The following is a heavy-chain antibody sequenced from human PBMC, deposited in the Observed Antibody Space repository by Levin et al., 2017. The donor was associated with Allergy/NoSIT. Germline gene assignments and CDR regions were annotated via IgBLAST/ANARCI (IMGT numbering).Heavy chain of an antibody. CDR2: INPNSGDA. J-gene: IGHJ6*02. Sequence: ASVKVSCKASGYTFTGYFIHWVRQAPGQGLDWVGWINPNSGDANYAQNFQGRVTMTSDSSISTAYMELNGLRSDDTAVYYCARVIEGYCSIASCSRHRYYAMDVWGQGTAVTVSS. V-gene: IGHV1-2*02. D-gene: IGHD2-2*01. CDR3: ARVIEGYCSIASCSRHRYYAMDV. CDR1: GYTFTGYF.